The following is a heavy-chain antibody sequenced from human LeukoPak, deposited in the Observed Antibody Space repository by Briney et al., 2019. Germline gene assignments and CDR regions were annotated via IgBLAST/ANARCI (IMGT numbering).Heavy chain of an antibody. CDR2: ISYDGSNK. CDR1: GFTFSSYA. D-gene: IGHD5-18*01. Sequence: GRSLRLSCAASGFTFSSYAMHWVRQAPGKGLEWVAVISYDGSNKYYADSVKGRFTISRDNSKNTLYLRMNSLRAEDTAVYYCAREKCGYSYGYCWFDPWGQGTLVTVSS. V-gene: IGHV3-30-3*01. CDR3: AREKCGYSYGYCWFDP. J-gene: IGHJ5*02.